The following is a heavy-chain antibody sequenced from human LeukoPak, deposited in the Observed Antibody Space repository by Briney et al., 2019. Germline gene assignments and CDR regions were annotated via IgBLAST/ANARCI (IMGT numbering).Heavy chain of an antibody. CDR2: IYYSGSA. CDR3: ASYCSGGSCYSPSFDY. Sequence: SETLSLTCSVSGGSISNGAYYWTWIRQHPGKGLEWIGYIYYSGSAYYNPPLRSRVTISIDTSKNQFSLKLTSVTAADTAVYYCASYCSGGSCYSPSFDYWGQGTLVTVSS. D-gene: IGHD2-15*01. CDR1: GGSISNGAYY. J-gene: IGHJ4*02. V-gene: IGHV4-31*03.